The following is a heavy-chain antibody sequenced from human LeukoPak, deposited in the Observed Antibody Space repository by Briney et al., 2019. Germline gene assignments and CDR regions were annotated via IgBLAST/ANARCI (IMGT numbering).Heavy chain of an antibody. Sequence: GGSLRLSCAASGFTFSTYSMNWVRQAPGKGLEWVSYISSSSSTIYYADSVKGRFTISRDNAKNTLYLQMNSLRAEDTAVYYCARKYYYGSGSFDYWGQGTLDTVSS. D-gene: IGHD3-10*01. V-gene: IGHV3-48*01. CDR3: ARKYYYGSGSFDY. CDR1: GFTFSTYS. J-gene: IGHJ4*02. CDR2: ISSSSSTI.